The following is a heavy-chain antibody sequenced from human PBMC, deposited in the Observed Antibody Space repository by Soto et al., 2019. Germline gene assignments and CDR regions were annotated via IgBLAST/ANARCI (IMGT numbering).Heavy chain of an antibody. D-gene: IGHD2-2*01. Sequence: ASVKVSCKASGYTFTSSAMNWVRQAPGQGLEWMGWINTNTGNPTFAQGFTGRFVFSLDTSVSTAYLQISSLKAEDTAVYYCARDQGDIVVVPAAIGRAFDIWGQGTMVTVS. CDR3: ARDQGDIVVVPAAIGRAFDI. CDR1: GYTFTSSA. V-gene: IGHV7-4-1*02. CDR2: INTNTGNP. J-gene: IGHJ3*02.